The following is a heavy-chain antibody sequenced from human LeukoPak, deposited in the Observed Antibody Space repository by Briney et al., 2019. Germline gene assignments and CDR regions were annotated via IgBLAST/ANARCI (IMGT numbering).Heavy chain of an antibody. CDR1: GYTFTGYY. J-gene: IGHJ2*01. CDR2: INPNSGGT. V-gene: IGHV1-2*02. Sequence: ASVKVSCKASGYTFTGYYMHWVRQAPGRGLEWMGWINPNSGGTNYAQKFQGRVTMTRDTSISTAYMELSRLRSDDTAVYYCAREDYGDYAGFDLWGRGTLVTVSS. CDR3: AREDYGDYAGFDL. D-gene: IGHD4-17*01.